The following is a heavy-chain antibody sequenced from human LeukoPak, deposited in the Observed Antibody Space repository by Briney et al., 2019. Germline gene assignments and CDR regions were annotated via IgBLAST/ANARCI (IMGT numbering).Heavy chain of an antibody. V-gene: IGHV4-30-4*01. Sequence: SETLSLTCAVSGGSSRSGDYFWSWIRQPPGKGLEWIGHIHYSGNTYYNPSLKSRVSISVDTSKNQFSLKLSSVTAADTAVYYCARGYSTVDYWGQGTLVTVSS. D-gene: IGHD1-26*01. CDR1: GGSSRSGDYF. CDR2: IHYSGNT. CDR3: ARGYSTVDY. J-gene: IGHJ4*02.